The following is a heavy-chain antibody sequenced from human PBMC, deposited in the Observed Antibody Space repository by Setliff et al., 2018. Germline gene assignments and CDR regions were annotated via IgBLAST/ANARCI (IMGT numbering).Heavy chain of an antibody. V-gene: IGHV4-38-2*01. CDR1: GGSY. CDR2: LHFSGKIY. Sequence: SETLSLTCAVSGGSYWGWIRQSPGKGLEWIGGLHFSGKIYYYNPSLKSRVAMSVDTSEKQFTLNLSSMTAADTAVYYCARSRTIAVKGGVFAVWGRGTLVTVSS. J-gene: IGHJ2*01. CDR3: ARSRTIAVKGGVFAV. D-gene: IGHD6-19*01.